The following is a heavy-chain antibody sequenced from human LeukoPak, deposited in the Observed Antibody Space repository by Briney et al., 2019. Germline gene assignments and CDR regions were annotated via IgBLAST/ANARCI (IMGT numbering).Heavy chain of an antibody. Sequence: ASVKVSCKASGYTFTSYGISWVRQAPGQGLGWMGWISAYNGNTNYAQKLQGRVTLTTDTSTSTAYMELRSLRSDDTAVYYCARAAGPYNWFDPWGQGTLVTVSS. V-gene: IGHV1-18*01. J-gene: IGHJ5*02. CDR3: ARAAGPYNWFDP. CDR2: ISAYNGNT. CDR1: GYTFTSYG.